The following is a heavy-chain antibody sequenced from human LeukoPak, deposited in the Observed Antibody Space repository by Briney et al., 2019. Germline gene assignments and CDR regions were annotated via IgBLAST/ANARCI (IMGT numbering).Heavy chain of an antibody. V-gene: IGHV1-2*02. J-gene: IGHJ5*02. Sequence: ASAKVSCKASGYTFTGYYMHWVRQAPGQGLEWMGWINPNSGGTNYAQKFQGRVTMTRDTSISTAYMELSRLRSDDTAVYYCARAGTIFGVALGWFDPWGQGTLVTVSS. CDR2: INPNSGGT. CDR3: ARAGTIFGVALGWFDP. D-gene: IGHD3-3*01. CDR1: GYTFTGYY.